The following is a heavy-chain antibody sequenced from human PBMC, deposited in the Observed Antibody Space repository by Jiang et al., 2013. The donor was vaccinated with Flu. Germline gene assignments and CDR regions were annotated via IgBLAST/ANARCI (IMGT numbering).Heavy chain of an antibody. J-gene: IGHJ3*02. Sequence: SGSGLVKPSETLSLTCTVSGGSVSSGSYYWNWFRQTPGRGLEWIGYVYHSGSTNNNPSLKSPVTISVDTSKNQFSLKLSSVTAADTAVYYCARSRPLVNRGVIIDAFDMWGQGDKGHRLF. D-gene: IGHD3-10*01. CDR1: GGSVSSGSYY. CDR2: VYHSGST. V-gene: IGHV4-61*01. CDR3: ARSRPLVNRGVIIDAFDM.